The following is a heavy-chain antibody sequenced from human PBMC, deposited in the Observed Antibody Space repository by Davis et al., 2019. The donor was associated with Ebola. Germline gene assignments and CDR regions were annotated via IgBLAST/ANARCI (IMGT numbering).Heavy chain of an antibody. CDR3: ARPGFGLINYGMDV. V-gene: IGHV4-39*01. CDR2: IYYSGST. J-gene: IGHJ6*02. Sequence: PSETLSLTCTVSGGSISSSSYYWGWIRQPPGKGLEWIGSIYYSGSTYYNPSLKSRVTISVDTSKNQFSLKLSSVTAADTAVYYCARPGFGLINYGMDVWGQGTTVTVSS. D-gene: IGHD3-16*01. CDR1: GGSISSSSYY.